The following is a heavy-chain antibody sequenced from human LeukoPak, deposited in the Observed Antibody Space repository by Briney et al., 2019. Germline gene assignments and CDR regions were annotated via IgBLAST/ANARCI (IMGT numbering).Heavy chain of an antibody. V-gene: IGHV4-4*07. J-gene: IGHJ6*03. CDR3: AREGDYGDYSKSFYYMDV. D-gene: IGHD4-17*01. Sequence: SETLSLTCTVSGGYIGSYYWSWIRQPAGKGLEWIGRIYTSESTDYNPSLKSRVTMSVDMSTSQSSLRLTSVTAADTAVYYCAREGDYGDYSKSFYYMDVWGKGTAVTVSS. CDR2: IYTSEST. CDR1: GGYIGSYY.